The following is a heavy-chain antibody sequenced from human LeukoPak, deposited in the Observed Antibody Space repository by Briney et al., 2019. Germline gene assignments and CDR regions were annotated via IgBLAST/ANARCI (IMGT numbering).Heavy chain of an antibody. CDR3: ARAGRDIVLMVYAMALDY. CDR2: INPSGGST. J-gene: IGHJ4*02. Sequence: ASVKVSCKASGYTFTSYYMHWVRQAPGQGLEWMGIINPSGGSTSYAQKFQGRVTMTRDTSTSTVHMELSSLRSEDTAVYYCARAGRDIVLMVYAMALDYWGQGTLVTVSS. D-gene: IGHD2-8*01. CDR1: GYTFTSYY. V-gene: IGHV1-46*03.